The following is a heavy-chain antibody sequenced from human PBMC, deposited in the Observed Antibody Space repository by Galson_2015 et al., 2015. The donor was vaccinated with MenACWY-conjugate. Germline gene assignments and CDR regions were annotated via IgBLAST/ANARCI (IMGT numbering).Heavy chain of an antibody. Sequence: SLRLSCAASGFTFSSYGMHWVRQAPGKGLEWVAVIWYDGSNKYYADSVKGRFTISRDNSKNTPYLQMNSLRAEDTAVYYCARERYYYDSSGYPAHLDYWGQGTLVTVSS. CDR1: GFTFSSYG. V-gene: IGHV3-33*01. CDR3: ARERYYYDSSGYPAHLDY. D-gene: IGHD3-22*01. J-gene: IGHJ4*02. CDR2: IWYDGSNK.